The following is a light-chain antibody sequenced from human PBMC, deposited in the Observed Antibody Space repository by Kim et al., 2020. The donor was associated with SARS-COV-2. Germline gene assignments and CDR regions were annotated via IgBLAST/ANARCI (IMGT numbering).Light chain of an antibody. CDR2: QDN. CDR3: QAWDSDSGDL. V-gene: IGLV3-1*01. J-gene: IGLJ7*01. Sequence: PGQTATITYSGHDLDSKFVFWYQQQPGQSPVLVIYQDNKRPSGIPGRFSGSNSGNTATLTISGTQTVDEADYYCQAWDSDSGDLFGGGTQLTVL. CDR1: DLDSKF.